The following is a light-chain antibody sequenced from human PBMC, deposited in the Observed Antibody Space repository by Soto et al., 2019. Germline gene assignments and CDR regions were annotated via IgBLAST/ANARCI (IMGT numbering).Light chain of an antibody. CDR3: QQFGGSVYI. Sequence: EIVLTQSPSTLSLPPGERATLSSRTSQSINSAYLAWYQHKPGQAPRLLIFGTSTRATGIPDRFSGSGSGTDFTLTISRLEPEDCAVYYCQQFGGSVYIFGQGTKVEIK. CDR2: GTS. J-gene: IGKJ2*01. V-gene: IGKV3-20*01. CDR1: QSINSAY.